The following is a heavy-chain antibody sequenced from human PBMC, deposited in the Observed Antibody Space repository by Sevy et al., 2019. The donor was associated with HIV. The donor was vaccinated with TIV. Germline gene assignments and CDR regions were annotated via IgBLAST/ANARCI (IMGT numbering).Heavy chain of an antibody. D-gene: IGHD2-8*02. V-gene: IGHV3-11*06. Sequence: GGSLRLSCAASGFIFSDYNMGWIRQAPGKGLEWVSYISSTSTYTKYADSVKGRFTISRDNAKNSLFLQMNSLRAEDTAVYHCARRPTSTGPPCFAYWGQGTLVTVSS. CDR3: ARRPTSTGPPCFAY. J-gene: IGHJ4*02. CDR2: ISSTSTYT. CDR1: GFIFSDYN.